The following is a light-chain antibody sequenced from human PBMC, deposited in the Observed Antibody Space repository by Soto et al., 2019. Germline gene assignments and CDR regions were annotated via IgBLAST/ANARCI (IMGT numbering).Light chain of an antibody. J-gene: IGLJ1*01. CDR3: SSYTSSSIF. CDR1: SSDVGGYNY. V-gene: IGLV2-14*01. CDR2: DVS. Sequence: QPVLTQPASVSGSPGQSITISCTGTSSDVGGYNYVSWYQQHPGKAPKLMIYDVSNRPSGVSNRFSGSKSGNTASLTISGLQAEDEADYYCSSYTSSSIFFGTGTQLTVL.